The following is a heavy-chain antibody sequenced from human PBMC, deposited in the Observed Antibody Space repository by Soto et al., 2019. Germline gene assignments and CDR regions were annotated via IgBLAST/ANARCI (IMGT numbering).Heavy chain of an antibody. V-gene: IGHV3-21*01. Sequence: GGPLRLSSAASGFTFSSYSMNWDRQAPGKRLERDSSISSSSSYIYYADSVKGRFTISRDNAKNPLYLQMNSLRVEHTAVYYCLRDGYEYGDLDALDIWGKGIIGTGSS. J-gene: IGHJ3*02. D-gene: IGHD4-17*01. CDR2: ISSSSSYI. CDR3: LRDGYEYGDLDALDI. CDR1: GFTFSSYS.